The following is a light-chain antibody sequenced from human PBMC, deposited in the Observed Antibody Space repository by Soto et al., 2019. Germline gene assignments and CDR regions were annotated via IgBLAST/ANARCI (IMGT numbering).Light chain of an antibody. CDR2: EGS. Sequence: QSALTQPASVSGSPGQSITISCTGTSSDVGSYNLVSWYQQHPGKAPKLMIYEGSKRPSGVSNRFSGSKFGNTASLTISGLQAEDEADYYCCSYAGSSVFGGGTKLTVL. V-gene: IGLV2-23*01. J-gene: IGLJ2*01. CDR1: SSDVGSYNL. CDR3: CSYAGSSV.